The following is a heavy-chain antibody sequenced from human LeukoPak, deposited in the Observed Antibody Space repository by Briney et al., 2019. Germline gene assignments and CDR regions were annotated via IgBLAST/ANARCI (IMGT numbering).Heavy chain of an antibody. CDR1: GFTFSSYG. Sequence: PGGSLRLSCAASGFTFSSYGMHWVRRAPGKGLEWVAVISHDGSNKYYADSVKGRFTISRDNSKNTLYLQMNSLRAEDTAVYYCARDYDSSGYFDYWGQGTLVTVSS. CDR2: ISHDGSNK. D-gene: IGHD3-22*01. CDR3: ARDYDSSGYFDY. V-gene: IGHV3-30*03. J-gene: IGHJ4*02.